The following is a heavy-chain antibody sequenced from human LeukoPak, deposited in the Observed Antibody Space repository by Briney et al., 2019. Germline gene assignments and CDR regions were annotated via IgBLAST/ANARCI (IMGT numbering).Heavy chain of an antibody. V-gene: IGHV4-59*01. CDR3: ARRRITMVRGVPYDAFDI. D-gene: IGHD3-10*01. Sequence: SETLSLTCTVSGGSISSYYWSWIRQPPGKGLEWIGYIYYSGSTNYNPSLKSRVTISVDTSKNQFSLKVSSVTAADTAVYYCARRRITMVRGVPYDAFDIWGQGTMVTVSS. J-gene: IGHJ3*02. CDR2: IYYSGST. CDR1: GGSISSYY.